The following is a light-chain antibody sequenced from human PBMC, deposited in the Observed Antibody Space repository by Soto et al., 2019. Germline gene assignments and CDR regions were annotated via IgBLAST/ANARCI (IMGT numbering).Light chain of an antibody. J-gene: IGKJ4*01. CDR2: GAS. V-gene: IGKV3-20*01. CDR1: QTVSNTY. Sequence: EIVLTQFPGALSLSPGERVTLSCRASQTVSNTYLAWYQQKTGQAPKFLIYGASNRATGIQDRFSGSESGTHFTLTISRHESEDNLVYYCQHNGGSPPTFGGGTKVEIK. CDR3: QHNGGSPPT.